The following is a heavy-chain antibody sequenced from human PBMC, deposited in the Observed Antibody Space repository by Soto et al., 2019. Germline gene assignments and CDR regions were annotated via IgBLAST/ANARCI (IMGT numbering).Heavy chain of an antibody. CDR3: ARDQADDFWSGYRYYYYGMDV. Sequence: PGGSLRLSCAASVFTFSSYEMNWVRQAPGKGLEWVSYISSSGSTIYYADSVKGRFTISRDNAKNSLYLQMNSLRAEDTAVYYCARDQADDFWSGYRYYYYGMDVWGQGTTVTVSS. V-gene: IGHV3-48*03. CDR1: VFTFSSYE. D-gene: IGHD3-3*01. J-gene: IGHJ6*02. CDR2: ISSSGSTI.